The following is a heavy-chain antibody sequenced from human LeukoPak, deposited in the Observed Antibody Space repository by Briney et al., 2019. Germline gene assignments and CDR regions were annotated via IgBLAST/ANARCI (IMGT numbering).Heavy chain of an antibody. Sequence: GGSLRLSCAASGFTFSSYGMHWVRQAPGKGLEWVAFIPYDGSNKYYADSVKGRFTISRDNSKNTLYLQMNSLRAEDTAVYYCAKDPHPYGSGLFYYFDYWGQGILVTVSS. J-gene: IGHJ4*02. CDR2: IPYDGSNK. CDR3: AKDPHPYGSGLFYYFDY. CDR1: GFTFSSYG. V-gene: IGHV3-30*02. D-gene: IGHD3-10*01.